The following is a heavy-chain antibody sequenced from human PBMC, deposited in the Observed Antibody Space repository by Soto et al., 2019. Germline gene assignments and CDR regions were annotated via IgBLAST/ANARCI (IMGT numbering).Heavy chain of an antibody. J-gene: IGHJ4*02. V-gene: IGHV3-74*01. Sequence: GGSLRLSCAASGFTFSSYWMHWVRQAPGKGLVWVSRINSDGSSTSCADSVKGRFTISRDNAKNTLYLQMNSLRAEDTAVYYCARVSDSLRYFDWSPMDYYFDYWGQGTLVTVSS. CDR2: INSDGSST. CDR3: ARVSDSLRYFDWSPMDYYFDY. D-gene: IGHD3-9*01. CDR1: GFTFSSYW.